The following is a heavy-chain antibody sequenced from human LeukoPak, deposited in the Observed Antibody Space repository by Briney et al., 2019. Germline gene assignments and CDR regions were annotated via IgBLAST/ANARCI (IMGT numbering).Heavy chain of an antibody. CDR1: GYTFTSFG. CDR2: ISAYNGNT. CDR3: ARGDGDYYYYYYMDV. J-gene: IGHJ6*03. Sequence: ASVKVSCKASGYTFTSFGISWVRQAPGQGLEWMGWISAYNGNTNYAQKLQGRVTMTTDTSTSTAYMELRSLRSDDTAVYYCARGDGDYYYYYYMDVWGKGTTVTVSS. D-gene: IGHD4-17*01. V-gene: IGHV1-18*01.